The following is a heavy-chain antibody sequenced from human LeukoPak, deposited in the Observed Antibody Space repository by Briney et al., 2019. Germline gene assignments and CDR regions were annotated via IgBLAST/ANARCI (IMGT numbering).Heavy chain of an antibody. CDR2: ISSNGGGR. J-gene: IGHJ5*02. CDR1: GFTFSTDA. CDR3: TRCSGSYYS. V-gene: IGHV3-64*01. D-gene: IGHD1-26*01. Sequence: PGGSLRLSCAASGFTFSTDAMQWVRQAPGKGLEWVSAISSNGGGRYYVNSVKGRFTISRDNSKNTVYVKMESVGAEDMGVYYGTRCSGSYYSWGQGTLVTVSS.